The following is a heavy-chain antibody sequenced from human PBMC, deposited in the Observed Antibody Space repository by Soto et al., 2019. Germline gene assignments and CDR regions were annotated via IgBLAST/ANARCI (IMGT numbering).Heavy chain of an antibody. CDR1: GFTVSGMF. J-gene: IGHJ4*02. CDR2: IYPAGPT. V-gene: IGHV3-53*01. CDR3: ARDADSSGLHY. Sequence: GSLRLSCAASGFTVSGMFMNWVRQAPGKGLEWVSVIYPAGPTYYADSVKGRFTISRDNSKNTLFLQLNNLRAEDTAVYYCARDADSSGLHYWGQGILVTVSS. D-gene: IGHD6-19*01.